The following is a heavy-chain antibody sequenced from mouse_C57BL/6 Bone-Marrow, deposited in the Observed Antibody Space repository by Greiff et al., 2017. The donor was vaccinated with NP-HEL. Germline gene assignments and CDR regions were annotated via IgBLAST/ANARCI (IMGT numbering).Heavy chain of an antibody. CDR3: AGYYGSSYDFDY. V-gene: IGHV1-59*01. J-gene: IGHJ2*01. D-gene: IGHD1-1*01. CDR2: IDPSDSYT. CDR1: GYTFTSYW. Sequence: VQLQQPGAELVRPGTSVKLSCKASGYTFTSYWMHWVKQRPGQGLEWIGVIDPSDSYTNYNQKFKGKATLTVDTSSSTAYMQLSSLTSEDSAVYYCAGYYGSSYDFDYWGQGTTLTVSS.